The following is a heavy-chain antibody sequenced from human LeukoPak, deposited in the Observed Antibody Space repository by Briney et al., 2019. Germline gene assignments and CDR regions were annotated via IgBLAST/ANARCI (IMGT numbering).Heavy chain of an antibody. CDR2: INHSGST. Sequence: PSETLSLTCAVYGGSFSGYYRSWIRQPPGKGLEWIGEINHSGSTNYNPSLKSRVTISVDTSKNQFSLKLSSVTAADTAVYYCARGKLWFGELLSANDYWGQGTLVTVSS. J-gene: IGHJ4*02. CDR1: GGSFSGYY. D-gene: IGHD3-10*01. V-gene: IGHV4-34*01. CDR3: ARGKLWFGELLSANDY.